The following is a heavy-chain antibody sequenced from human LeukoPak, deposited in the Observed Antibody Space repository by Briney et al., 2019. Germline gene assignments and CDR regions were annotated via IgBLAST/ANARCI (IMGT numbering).Heavy chain of an antibody. CDR1: GFTFSSYG. D-gene: IGHD5-18*01. Sequence: GGSLRLSCAASGFTFSSYGMHWVRQAPGKGLEWVSAISGSGGSTYYADSVKGRFTISRDNSKNTLYLQMNSLRAEDTAVYYCAKDWDSYGYQYGMDVWGQGTTVTVSS. CDR3: AKDWDSYGYQYGMDV. CDR2: ISGSGGST. J-gene: IGHJ6*02. V-gene: IGHV3-23*01.